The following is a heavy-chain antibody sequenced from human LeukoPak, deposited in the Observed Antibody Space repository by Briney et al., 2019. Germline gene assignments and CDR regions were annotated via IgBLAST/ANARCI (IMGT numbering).Heavy chain of an antibody. Sequence: GGSLRLSCAAAGFTFSSYGMNWVRQAPGKGLEWVSSISSGSTYIYYADSVKGRFTISRDNAKNSLFLQMNSLRAEDTAVYYCARGLATTMDPFDHWGQGTLLTVSS. CDR3: ARGLATTMDPFDH. CDR1: GFTFSSYG. J-gene: IGHJ4*02. CDR2: ISSGSTYI. D-gene: IGHD5-18*01. V-gene: IGHV3-21*01.